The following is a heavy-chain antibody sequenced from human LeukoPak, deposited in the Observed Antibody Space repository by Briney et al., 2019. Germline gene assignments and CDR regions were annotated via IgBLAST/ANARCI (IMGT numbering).Heavy chain of an antibody. V-gene: IGHV4-59*08. CDR3: ARVSGDSSGLLDY. Sequence: PSETLSLTCTVSGGSISSYYWSWIRQPPGKGLEWIGSIYHSGSTYYNPSLKSRVTISVDTSKNQFSLKLSSVTAADTAVYYCARVSGDSSGLLDYWGQGTLVTVSS. CDR1: GGSISSYY. J-gene: IGHJ4*02. CDR2: IYHSGST. D-gene: IGHD6-19*01.